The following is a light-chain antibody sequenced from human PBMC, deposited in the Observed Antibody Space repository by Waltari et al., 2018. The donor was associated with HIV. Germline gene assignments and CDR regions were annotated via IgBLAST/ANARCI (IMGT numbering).Light chain of an antibody. V-gene: IGKV1-5*03. CDR3: QQYNTYLWT. Sequence: DLQMTQSPSTLSASIGDTVTLTCRASQDSSRWLAWYQQKPGEVPKLLVYKASLLGSGVPSRFSGSGSGTEFTLTINSLQPSDFATYYCQQYNTYLWTFGQGTKVEI. J-gene: IGKJ1*01. CDR2: KAS. CDR1: QDSSRW.